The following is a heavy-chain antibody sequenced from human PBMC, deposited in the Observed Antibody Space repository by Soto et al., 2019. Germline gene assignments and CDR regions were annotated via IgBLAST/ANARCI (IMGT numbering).Heavy chain of an antibody. V-gene: IGHV4-59*08. CDR2: IYYSGST. D-gene: IGHD5-12*01. CDR3: ARHSFIVATIAVYYYMDV. CDR1: GGSISGYY. J-gene: IGHJ6*03. Sequence: QVQLQESGPGLVKPSETLSLTCTVSGGSISGYYWSWIRQPPGKGLEWIGYIYYSGSTNYNPSLKSRVTISIDTSKNQFSLKLNSVTAADTAVYYCARHSFIVATIAVYYYMDVWGKGTTVTVSS.